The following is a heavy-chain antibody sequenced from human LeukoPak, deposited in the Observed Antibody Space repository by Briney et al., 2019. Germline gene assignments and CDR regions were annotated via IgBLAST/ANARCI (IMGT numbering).Heavy chain of an antibody. CDR2: IHHSGST. V-gene: IGHV4-38-2*02. Sequence: SETLSLTCTVSGYSISSGHYWGWIRQPPGKGLEWIGGIHHSGSTYYNPSLKSRVTISVDTSKNQFSLKLSSVPAADTAVYYCARGRGGDYGDYYYYYMDVWGKGTTVTVSS. D-gene: IGHD4-17*01. CDR3: ARGRGGDYGDYYYYYMDV. J-gene: IGHJ6*03. CDR1: GYSISSGHY.